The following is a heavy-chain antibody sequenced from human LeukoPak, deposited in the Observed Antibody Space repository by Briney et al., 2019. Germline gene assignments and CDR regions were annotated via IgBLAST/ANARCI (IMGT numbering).Heavy chain of an antibody. CDR1: GYTFTGSY. CDR2: INPNTGGT. D-gene: IGHD3-22*01. Sequence: GASVKVSCKACGYTFTGSYMHWVRQAPGQGLEWMGWINPNTGGTNYAQKFQGRVTMTRDTSISTAYMELSRLRSDDTAVYYCARDPSGYYYGWFDPWGQGTLVTVSS. CDR3: ARDPSGYYYGWFDP. V-gene: IGHV1-2*02. J-gene: IGHJ5*02.